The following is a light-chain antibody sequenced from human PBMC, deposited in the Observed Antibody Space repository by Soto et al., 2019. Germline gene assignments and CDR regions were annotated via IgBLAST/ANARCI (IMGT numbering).Light chain of an antibody. CDR2: EVN. CDR1: STDVGGYNY. J-gene: IGLJ1*01. CDR3: GSYTSTDTPFV. V-gene: IGLV2-14*01. Sequence: QSALAQPSSVSGSPGQSITISCTGTSTDVGGYNYVSWYQHHPGKGPKLIIYEVNNRPSGVSDRFSGSKPGNKASLTISNLEAEDESDYYSGSYTSTDTPFVFGTGTKVTVL.